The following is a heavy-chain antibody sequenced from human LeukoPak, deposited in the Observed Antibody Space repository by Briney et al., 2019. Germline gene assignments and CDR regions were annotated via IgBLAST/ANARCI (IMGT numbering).Heavy chain of an antibody. V-gene: IGHV1-2*02. D-gene: IGHD2-8*01. CDR1: GYTFTGYY. CDR2: INPNSGGT. J-gene: IGHJ5*02. Sequence: ASVKVSCKASGYTFTGYYMHRVRQAPGQGLEWMGWINPNSGGTNYAQKFQGRVTMTRDTSISTAYMELSRLRSEDTAVYYCASGVPLGYCTNGVCRDWFDPWGQGTLVTVSS. CDR3: ASGVPLGYCTNGVCRDWFDP.